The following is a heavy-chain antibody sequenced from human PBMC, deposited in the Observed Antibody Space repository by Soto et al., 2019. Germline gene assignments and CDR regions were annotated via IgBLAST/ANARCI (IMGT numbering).Heavy chain of an antibody. D-gene: IGHD3-10*01. J-gene: IGHJ3*02. V-gene: IGHV1-58*01. CDR1: GFTFTSSA. Sequence: SVKVSCKASGFTFTSSAVQWVRQARGQRLEWIGWIVVGSGNTNYAQKFQERVTITRDMSTSTAYMELSSLRSEDTAVYYCAADQSSGSYCYQGDAFDIWGQGTMVTVSS. CDR3: AADQSSGSYCYQGDAFDI. CDR2: IVVGSGNT.